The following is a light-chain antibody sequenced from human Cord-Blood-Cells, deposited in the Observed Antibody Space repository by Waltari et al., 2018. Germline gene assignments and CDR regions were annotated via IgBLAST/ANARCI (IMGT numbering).Light chain of an antibody. J-gene: IGLJ2*01. CDR2: EVS. CDR3: SSYTSSSTL. CDR1: SSAVGGSNY. Sequence: QSALTQPASVSGSPGQSITISCTGTSSAVGGSNYVSWYQQHPGKAPKLMIYEVSNRPSGVSNRFSGSKSGNTASLTISGLQAEDEADYYCSSYTSSSTLFGGGTKLTVL. V-gene: IGLV2-14*01.